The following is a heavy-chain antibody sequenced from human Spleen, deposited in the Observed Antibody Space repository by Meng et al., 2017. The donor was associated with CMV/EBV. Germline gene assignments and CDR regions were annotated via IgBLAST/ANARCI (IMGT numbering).Heavy chain of an antibody. D-gene: IGHD1-14*01. V-gene: IGHV4-31*03. CDR1: GGSSSSGGYY. CDR3: ARDWNHAGFDY. Sequence: TGTGSGGSSSSGGYYWSWNRQHPGKGLEWIGYIYYSESTYYNPSLKSRVTISVDTSKNQFSLKLSSVTAADTAVYYGARDWNHAGFDYWGQGTLVTVSS. J-gene: IGHJ4*02. CDR2: IYYSEST.